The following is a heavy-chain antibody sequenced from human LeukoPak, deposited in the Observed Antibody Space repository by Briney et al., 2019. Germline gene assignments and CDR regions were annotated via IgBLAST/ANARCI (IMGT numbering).Heavy chain of an antibody. Sequence: GGSLRLSCAASGFTFSSYWMSWVRQAPGKGLEGVANIKQDGSEKYYVDSVKGRFTISRDNAKNSLYLQMNSLRAEDTALYYCARVGIYGDYNRYFDYWGQGTLVTVSS. CDR1: GFTFSSYW. J-gene: IGHJ4*02. CDR2: IKQDGSEK. V-gene: IGHV3-7*03. CDR3: ARVGIYGDYNRYFDY. D-gene: IGHD4-17*01.